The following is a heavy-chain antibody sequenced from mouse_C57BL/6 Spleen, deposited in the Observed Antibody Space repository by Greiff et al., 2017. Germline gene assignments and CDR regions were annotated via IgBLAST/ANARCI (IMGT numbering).Heavy chain of an antibody. V-gene: IGHV1-54*01. J-gene: IGHJ4*01. CDR1: GYAFTNYW. CDR3: ARGVTTPNYAMDY. D-gene: IGHD2-12*01. Sequence: VQLLQSGAELVRPGASVKVSCKASGYAFTNYWIAWVKQRPGQGLEWIGVIYPGSGGTNYNEKFKGKATLTADKSSSTAYMLLSSLTSEDAAVYFCARGVTTPNYAMDYWGQGTSVTVSS. CDR2: IYPGSGGT.